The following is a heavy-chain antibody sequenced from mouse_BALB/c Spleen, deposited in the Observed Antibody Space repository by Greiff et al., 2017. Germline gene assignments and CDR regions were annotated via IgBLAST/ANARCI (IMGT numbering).Heavy chain of an antibody. CDR1: GFTFSSYG. V-gene: IGHV5-6-3*01. CDR2: INSNGGST. J-gene: IGHJ4*01. Sequence: EVKLVESGGGLVQPGGSLKLSCAASGFTFSSYGMSWVRQTPDKRLELVATINSNGGSTYYPDSVKGRFTISRDNAKNTLYLQMSSLKSEDTAMYYCARALANWDRYAMDYWGQGTSVTVSS. CDR3: ARALANWDRYAMDY. D-gene: IGHD4-1*01.